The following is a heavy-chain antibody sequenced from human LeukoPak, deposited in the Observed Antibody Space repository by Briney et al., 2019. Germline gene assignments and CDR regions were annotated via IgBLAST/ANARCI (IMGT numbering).Heavy chain of an antibody. D-gene: IGHD3-22*01. Sequence: GGSLRLSCAASGFTFSRLVMSWVRQAPGKGLEWVSGISGSGGSTFYADSVKGRFTISGDNSKNTLYLQINSLRAEDTAVYYCAKGYDSSGNYFNVYSDYWGQGTLVTVSS. CDR3: AKGYDSSGNYFNVYSDY. CDR1: GFTFSRLV. J-gene: IGHJ4*02. V-gene: IGHV3-23*01. CDR2: ISGSGGST.